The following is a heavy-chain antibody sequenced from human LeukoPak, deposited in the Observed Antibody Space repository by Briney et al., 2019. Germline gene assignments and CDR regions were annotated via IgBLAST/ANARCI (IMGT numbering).Heavy chain of an antibody. CDR3: ARLDGYNQPSYWYFDL. D-gene: IGHD5-24*01. J-gene: IGHJ2*01. CDR1: GGSISSSSYY. V-gene: IGHV4-39*07. CDR2: IYYSGST. Sequence: SEALSLTCTVSGGSISSSSYYWGWIRQPPGKGLEWIGSIYYSGSTYYNPSLKSRVTISVDTSKNQFSLKLSSVTAADTAVYYCARLDGYNQPSYWYFDLWGRGTLVTVSS.